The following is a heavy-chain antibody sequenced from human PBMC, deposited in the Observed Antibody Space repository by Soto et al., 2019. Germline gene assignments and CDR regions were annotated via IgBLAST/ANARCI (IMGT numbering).Heavy chain of an antibody. D-gene: IGHD2-2*01. CDR3: ARSQDIVLVPAATQDNWFDP. Sequence: SVKVSCKASGGTFSTYAISWVRQAPGQGLEWMGGIIPIFGTANYAQKFQGRVTITADESTSTAYMELSSLRSEDTAVYYCARSQDIVLVPAATQDNWFDPWGQGTLVTVS. J-gene: IGHJ5*02. V-gene: IGHV1-69*13. CDR1: GGTFSTYA. CDR2: IIPIFGTA.